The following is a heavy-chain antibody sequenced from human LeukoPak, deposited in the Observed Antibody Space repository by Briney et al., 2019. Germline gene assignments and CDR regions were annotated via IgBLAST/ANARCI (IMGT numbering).Heavy chain of an antibody. V-gene: IGHV3-30*02. D-gene: IGHD3-22*01. CDR1: GFTFSSYG. CDR3: ATHYYDSSGYYYDHAFDI. CDR2: IRYDGSNK. J-gene: IGHJ3*02. Sequence: HPGGSLRLSCAASGFTFSSYGMHWVRQAPGKGLEWVAFIRYDGSNKYYADSVKGRFTISRDNSKNTLYLQMNSLRAEDTAVYYCATHYYDSSGYYYDHAFDIWGQGTMVTVSS.